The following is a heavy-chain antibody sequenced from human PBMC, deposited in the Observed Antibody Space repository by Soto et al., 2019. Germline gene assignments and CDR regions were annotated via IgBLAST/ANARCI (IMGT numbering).Heavy chain of an antibody. D-gene: IGHD2-8*02. Sequence: PSETLSLTCTVSGGSITSYYWSWTRQPPGKGLEWIGYIYYSGITDYNPSIKSRVTISVDTSKSQFSLKLSSVTAADTAVYYCARGGGVYYFDYWGQGTLVTVS. CDR3: ARGGGVYYFDY. V-gene: IGHV4-59*01. J-gene: IGHJ4*02. CDR1: GGSITSYY. CDR2: IYYSGIT.